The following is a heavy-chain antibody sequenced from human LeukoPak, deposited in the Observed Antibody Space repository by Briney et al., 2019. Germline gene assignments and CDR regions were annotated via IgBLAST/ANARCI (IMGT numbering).Heavy chain of an antibody. Sequence: ASVKVSCKASGYTFTSYGISWVRQAPGQGLEWMGWISAYNGNTNYAQKLQGRVTMTTDTSTSTAYMELRSLRSDDTAVYYCARDLAGYHDSSGYYVYWGQGTLVTVSS. CDR3: ARDLAGYHDSSGYYVY. CDR2: ISAYNGNT. D-gene: IGHD3-22*01. V-gene: IGHV1-18*01. CDR1: GYTFTSYG. J-gene: IGHJ4*02.